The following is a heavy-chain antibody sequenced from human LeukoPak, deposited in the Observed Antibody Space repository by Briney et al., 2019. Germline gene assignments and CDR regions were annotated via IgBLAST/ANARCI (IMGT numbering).Heavy chain of an antibody. J-gene: IGHJ5*02. CDR1: GGSISIYY. CDR3: AIGPRSSWTGTVDH. CDR2: IYYSGST. D-gene: IGHD6-13*01. V-gene: IGHV4-59*01. Sequence: SETLSLTCTVAGGSISIYYWSWIRQPPGKGLEWIGYIYYSGSTNYNPSLESRVTISVDTSKNQFSLRLNSVTAADTAVYYCAIGPRSSWTGTVDHLGQGTLVT.